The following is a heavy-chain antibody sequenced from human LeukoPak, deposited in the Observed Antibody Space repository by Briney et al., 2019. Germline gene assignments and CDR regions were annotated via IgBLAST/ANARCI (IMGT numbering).Heavy chain of an antibody. V-gene: IGHV4-39*07. CDR1: GDSITGYY. J-gene: IGHJ4*02. CDR3: ARDDTYFYDSSGHGFDF. Sequence: SETLSLTCSVSGDSITGYYWGWVRQPPGKGLEWIGSIYYIGSTHYNPSLKRRVTISVDTSKNQFSLKLTSVTAADTALYFCARDDTYFYDSSGHGFDFWGPGTLVTVSS. CDR2: IYYIGST. D-gene: IGHD3-22*01.